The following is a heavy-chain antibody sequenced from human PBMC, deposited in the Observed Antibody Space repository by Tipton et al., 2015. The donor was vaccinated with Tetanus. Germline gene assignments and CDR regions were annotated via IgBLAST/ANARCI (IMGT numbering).Heavy chain of an antibody. CDR3: ARDTYYQSHHYNYFDF. V-gene: IGHV3-33*08. D-gene: IGHD5-24*01. CDR1: GFIFSSYA. J-gene: IGHJ4*02. CDR2: IWFDGSRA. Sequence: SLRLSCAAPGFIFSSYAMHWVRQAPGTGLEWVAAIWFDGSRAEYADSVQGRFTISRDNSRSMVYLQMDSLRDEDTGVFYCARDTYYQSHHYNYFDFWGQGVRVTVSS.